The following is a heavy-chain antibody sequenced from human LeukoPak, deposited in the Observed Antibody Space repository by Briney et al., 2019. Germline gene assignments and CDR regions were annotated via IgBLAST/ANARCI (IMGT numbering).Heavy chain of an antibody. CDR2: ISSSSTYI. D-gene: IGHD3-16*01. CDR3: ARDSGGGDFDY. V-gene: IGHV3-21*01. J-gene: IGHJ4*02. CDR1: GFTFSSYW. Sequence: PGGSLRLSCAASGFTFSSYWMHWVRQAPGKGLEWVSSISSSSTYIYYADSVKGRFTISRDNAKNSLYLQMNSLRAEDTAVYYCARDSGGGDFDYWGQGTLVTVSS.